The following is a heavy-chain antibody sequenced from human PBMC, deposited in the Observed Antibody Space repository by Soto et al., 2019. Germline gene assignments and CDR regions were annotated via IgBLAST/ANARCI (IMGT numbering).Heavy chain of an antibody. CDR1: GYSFTSYW. CDR3: ARRRDGYNFLDYGMDV. D-gene: IGHD5-12*01. CDR2: IYPGDSDT. V-gene: IGHV5-51*01. J-gene: IGHJ6*02. Sequence: GESLKISCKGSGYSFTSYWIGWVRQMPGKGLEWMGIIYPGDSDTRYSPSFQGQVTISADKSISTAYLQWSSLKASDTAMYYCARRRDGYNFLDYGMDVWGQGTTVTVSS.